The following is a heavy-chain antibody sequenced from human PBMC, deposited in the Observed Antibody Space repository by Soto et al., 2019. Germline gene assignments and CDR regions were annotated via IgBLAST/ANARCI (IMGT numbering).Heavy chain of an antibody. Sequence: TLSLTCTVSGASITFGGYSWSWIRQTPGKGLEWIGYINHLETTFYNPSFESRLTLSIDRAKNQFSLKLHSMSAADRTVYFCARGGGSDSFDYWGQGILVTVSS. CDR1: GASITFGGYS. CDR3: ARGGGSDSFDY. D-gene: IGHD1-26*01. CDR2: INHLETT. V-gene: IGHV4-30-2*01. J-gene: IGHJ4*02.